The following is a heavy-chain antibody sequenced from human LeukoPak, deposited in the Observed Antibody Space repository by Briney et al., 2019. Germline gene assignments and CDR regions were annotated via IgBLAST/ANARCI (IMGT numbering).Heavy chain of an antibody. D-gene: IGHD5-18*01. CDR2: IIPIFGTA. CDR3: ATGDTAMVETYYFDY. Sequence: SVKVSCKASGGTFSSYAISWVRQAPGQGLEWMGGIIPIFGTANYAQKFQGRVTITADESTSTAYMELSSLRSEDTAVYYCATGDTAMVETYYFDYWGQGTLVTVSS. V-gene: IGHV1-69*13. J-gene: IGHJ4*02. CDR1: GGTFSSYA.